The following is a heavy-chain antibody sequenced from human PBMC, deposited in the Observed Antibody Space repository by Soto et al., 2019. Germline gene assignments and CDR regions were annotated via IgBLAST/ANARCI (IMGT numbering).Heavy chain of an antibody. CDR1: GGSISSGGYS. CDR2: IYHSGST. CDR3: ARVVDTAMVPYYFDY. D-gene: IGHD5-18*01. V-gene: IGHV4-30-2*01. J-gene: IGHJ4*02. Sequence: QLQLQESGSGLVKPSQTLSLTCAVSGGSISSGGYSWSWIRQPPGKGLEWIGYIYHSGSTFYNPSLKSRVTISVDRSKYQFSLKLSSVTAADTAVYYCARVVDTAMVPYYFDYWGQGTLVTVSS.